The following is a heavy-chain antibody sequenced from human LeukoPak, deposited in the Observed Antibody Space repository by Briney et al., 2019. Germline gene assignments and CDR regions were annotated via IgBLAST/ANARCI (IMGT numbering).Heavy chain of an antibody. D-gene: IGHD2-21*02. CDR1: GGSISSSSYY. J-gene: IGHJ5*02. V-gene: IGHV4-39*07. CDR2: IYYSGST. Sequence: PSETLSLTCTVSGGSISSSSYYWGWIRQPPGKGLEWIGSIYYSGSTYYNPSLKSRLTISVDTSKNQFSLKLSSVTAADTAVYYCAREDIVVVTAQFDPWGQGTLVTVSS. CDR3: AREDIVVVTAQFDP.